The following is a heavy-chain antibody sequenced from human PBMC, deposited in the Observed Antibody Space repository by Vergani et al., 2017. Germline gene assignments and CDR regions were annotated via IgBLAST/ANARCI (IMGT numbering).Heavy chain of an antibody. CDR2: ISAYNGNT. Sequence: QVQLVQSGAEVKKPGASVKVSCKASGYTFTSYGISWVRQAPGQGLEWMGWISAYNGNTNYAQKLQGRVTMTTDTSTSTAYMELRSLRPDDTAVYYCARVVQGYYDFWSGYPDGPYYMDVWGKGTTVTVSS. CDR1: GYTFTSYG. J-gene: IGHJ6*03. D-gene: IGHD3-3*01. CDR3: ARVVQGYYDFWSGYPDGPYYMDV. V-gene: IGHV1-18*01.